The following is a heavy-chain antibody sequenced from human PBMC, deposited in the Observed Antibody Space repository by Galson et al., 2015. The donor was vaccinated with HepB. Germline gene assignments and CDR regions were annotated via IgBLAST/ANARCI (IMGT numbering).Heavy chain of an antibody. J-gene: IGHJ3*02. CDR3: ARDLLMGHTRGIFDI. D-gene: IGHD2-8*02. CDR1: GITFSDFY. Sequence: SLRLSCAASGITFSDFYMHWVRQAPGKGLEWVSTISGSGDREHYTDSVKGRFTISRDNSKNTLYLQMNGLRADDTALYYCARDLLMGHTRGIFDIWGQGTPVSGTS. V-gene: IGHV3-69-1*02. CDR2: ISGSGDRE.